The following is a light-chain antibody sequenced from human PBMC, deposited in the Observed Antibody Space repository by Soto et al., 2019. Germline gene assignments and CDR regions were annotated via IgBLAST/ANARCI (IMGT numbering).Light chain of an antibody. CDR2: TAS. J-gene: IGKJ5*01. CDR3: QQTDSFPIP. CDR1: QDIITW. V-gene: IGKV1-12*01. Sequence: DIQMTQSPASVTASVGDRVTITCLASQDIITWLAWYQQKPVKAPNLLIYTASNLQSGVPSRFSGSGSGTHFTLTISSLQPEDFGTYYCQQTDSFPIPSGQGTRLEVK.